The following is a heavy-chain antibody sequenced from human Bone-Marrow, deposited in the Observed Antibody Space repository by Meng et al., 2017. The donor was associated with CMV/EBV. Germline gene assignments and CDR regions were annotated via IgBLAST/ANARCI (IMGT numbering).Heavy chain of an antibody. Sequence: GSLRLSCTVSGYSISSGYYWGWIRQPPGKGLEWIGSIYHSGSTYYHPSLKSRVTISVDTSKNQFSLKLSSVTAADTAVYYCARDGRGKPLITIFGVAPDWFDPWGQGTLVTVSS. CDR2: IYHSGST. CDR1: GYSISSGYY. V-gene: IGHV4-38-2*02. J-gene: IGHJ5*02. CDR3: ARDGRGKPLITIFGVAPDWFDP. D-gene: IGHD3-3*01.